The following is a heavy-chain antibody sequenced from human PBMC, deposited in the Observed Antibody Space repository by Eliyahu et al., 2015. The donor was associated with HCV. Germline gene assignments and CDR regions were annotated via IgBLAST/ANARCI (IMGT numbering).Heavy chain of an antibody. Sequence: EVQLVESGGGLVQPGGSLRLSCAASGFTLSDSYMDWVRQAPGKGLEWVGRTRNKANGYTTEYXASVKGRFTISRDDSTNSLFLQMDSLKTEDTAVYYCTRELYGGYGYWGQGALVTVSS. J-gene: IGHJ4*02. D-gene: IGHD4-17*01. CDR2: TRNKANGYTT. CDR1: GFTLSDSY. CDR3: TRELYGGYGY. V-gene: IGHV3-72*01.